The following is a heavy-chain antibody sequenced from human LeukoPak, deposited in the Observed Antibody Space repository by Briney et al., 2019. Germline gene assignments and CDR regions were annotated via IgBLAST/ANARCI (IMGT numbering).Heavy chain of an antibody. D-gene: IGHD3/OR15-3a*01. V-gene: IGHV4-59*01. CDR1: GGSISSYY. CDR3: ASSGRTGYTDAFDI. J-gene: IGHJ3*02. Sequence: SETPSLTCTVSGGSISSYYWSWIRQPPGKGLEWIGYIYYSGSTHYNPSLKSRVTISVDTSKNQFSLNLSSVTAADTAVYYCASSGRTGYTDAFDIWGQGTMVTGSP. CDR2: IYYSGST.